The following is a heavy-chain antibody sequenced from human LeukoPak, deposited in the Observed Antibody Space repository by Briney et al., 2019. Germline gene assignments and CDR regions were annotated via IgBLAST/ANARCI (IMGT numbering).Heavy chain of an antibody. CDR3: ARHIYRSGSYWFDP. Sequence: SETLSLTCTVSGGSISSYYWNWIRQPAGKGLEWIGRIYISGSTNYNPSLMSRVTMSLDTSKNQFSLKLNSVTAADTAVYYCARHIYRSGSYWFDPWGQGTLVTVSS. J-gene: IGHJ5*02. CDR1: GGSISSYY. D-gene: IGHD3-10*01. CDR2: IYISGST. V-gene: IGHV4-4*07.